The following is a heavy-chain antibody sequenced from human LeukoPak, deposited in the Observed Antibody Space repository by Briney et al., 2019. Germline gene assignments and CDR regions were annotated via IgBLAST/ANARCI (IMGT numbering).Heavy chain of an antibody. CDR2: INPNSGGT. D-gene: IGHD3-16*01. J-gene: IGHJ6*02. CDR1: GYTFTGYY. V-gene: IGHV1-2*02. CDR3: AKHRGGGSYHGMDV. Sequence: SSVKVSCKASGYTFTGYYMHWVRQAPGQGLEWMGWINPNSGGTNYAQKFQGRVTMTRDTSISTAYMELSRLRSDDTAVYYCAKHRGGGSYHGMDVWGQGTTVTVSS.